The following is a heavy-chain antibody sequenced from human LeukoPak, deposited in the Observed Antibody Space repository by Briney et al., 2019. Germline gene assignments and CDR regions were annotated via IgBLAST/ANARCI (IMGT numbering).Heavy chain of an antibody. Sequence: PGRSLRLSCAASGFTFSSYSMNWVRQAPGKGLEWVSSISSSSSYIYYADSVKGRFTISRDNAKNSLYLQMNSLRAEDTAVYYCARELKYYDSSGYYPGPFDYWGQGTLVTVSS. V-gene: IGHV3-21*01. CDR1: GFTFSSYS. J-gene: IGHJ4*02. CDR2: ISSSSSYI. D-gene: IGHD3-22*01. CDR3: ARELKYYDSSGYYPGPFDY.